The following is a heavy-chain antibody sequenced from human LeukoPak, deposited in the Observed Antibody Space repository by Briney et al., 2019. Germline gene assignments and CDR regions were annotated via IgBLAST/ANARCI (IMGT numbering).Heavy chain of an antibody. CDR1: GYTFTGYY. D-gene: IGHD6-19*01. V-gene: IGHV1-2*04. J-gene: IGHJ4*02. Sequence: ASVKVSCKASGYTFTGYYMHWVRQAPGQGLEWMGWINPNSGGTNYAQKFQGWVTMTRDTSISTAYMELSGLRSDDTAVYYCASSIAVAEGFDYWGQGTLVTVSS. CDR2: INPNSGGT. CDR3: ASSIAVAEGFDY.